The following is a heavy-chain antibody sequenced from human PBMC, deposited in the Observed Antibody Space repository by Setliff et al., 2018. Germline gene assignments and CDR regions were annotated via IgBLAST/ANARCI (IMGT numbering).Heavy chain of an antibody. D-gene: IGHD3-22*01. CDR2: IHHSGKA. J-gene: IGHJ5*02. Sequence: SETLSLTCAVSGFSISSGYYWGWIRQPPGKGLEWIVNIHHSGKAYYNPSLKSRVTMSVDTSKNHVSLKLSSVTAADTAVYYCARAHTWSLPNDNSGYPGWFDPWGQGTVVTVSS. CDR3: ARAHTWSLPNDNSGYPGWFDP. V-gene: IGHV4-38-2*01. CDR1: GFSISSGYY.